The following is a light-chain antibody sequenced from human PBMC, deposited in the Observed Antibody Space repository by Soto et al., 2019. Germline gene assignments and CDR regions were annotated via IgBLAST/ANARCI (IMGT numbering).Light chain of an antibody. Sequence: QSVLTQSPSASASLGASVKLTCTLSSGYSNYAIAWHQQQPEKGPRYLMKLNNDGSHSKGDGIPDRFSGSSSGAERYLTISSLQSEDESDYYCQTWDTGISVVFGGGTKLTVL. CDR2: LNNDGSH. J-gene: IGLJ2*01. CDR3: QTWDTGISVV. CDR1: SGYSNYA. V-gene: IGLV4-69*01.